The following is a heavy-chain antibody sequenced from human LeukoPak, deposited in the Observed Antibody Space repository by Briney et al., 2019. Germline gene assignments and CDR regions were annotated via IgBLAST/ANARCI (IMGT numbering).Heavy chain of an antibody. J-gene: IGHJ6*03. D-gene: IGHD1-1*01. CDR3: ARRRGWNGYYYYMDV. Sequence: SETLSLTCTVSGDSISSRSYYWGWIRQPPGKGLEWIGSIHYSGSTYYNPSLKSRVTISVNTSKNQFSLKLSSVTAADTAAYYCARRRGWNGYYYYMDVWGKGTTVTISS. CDR1: GDSISSRSYY. CDR2: IHYSGST. V-gene: IGHV4-39*01.